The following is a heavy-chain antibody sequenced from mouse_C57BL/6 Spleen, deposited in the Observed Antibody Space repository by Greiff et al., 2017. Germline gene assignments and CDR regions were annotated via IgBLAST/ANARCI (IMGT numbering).Heavy chain of an antibody. CDR2: INYDGSST. J-gene: IGHJ2*01. CDR1: GFTFSDYY. D-gene: IGHD4-1*01. CDR3: ALGPYFDY. V-gene: IGHV5-16*01. Sequence: EVMLVESEGGLVQPGSSMKLSCTASGFTFSDYYMAWVRQVPEKGLEWVANINYDGSSTYYLDSLKSRFIISRDNAKNILYLQMSSLKSEDTATYYCALGPYFDYWGQGTTLTVSS.